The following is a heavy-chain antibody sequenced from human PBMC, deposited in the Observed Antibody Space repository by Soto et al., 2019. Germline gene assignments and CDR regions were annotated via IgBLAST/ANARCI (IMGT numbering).Heavy chain of an antibody. D-gene: IGHD2-8*01. CDR2: IIPIFGTA. CDR3: ARDPRDLVLMAVKDGMDV. V-gene: IGHV1-69*13. CDR1: GGTFSSYA. Sequence: ASVKVSCKASGGTFSSYAISWVRQAPGQGLEWMGGIIPIFGTANYAQKFQGRVTITADESTSTAYMELSSLRSEDTAVYYCARDPRDLVLMAVKDGMDVWGQGTTVTVSS. J-gene: IGHJ6*02.